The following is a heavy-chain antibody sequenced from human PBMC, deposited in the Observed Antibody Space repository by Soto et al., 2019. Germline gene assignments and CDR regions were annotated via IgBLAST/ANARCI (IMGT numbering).Heavy chain of an antibody. Sequence: QVQLQESGPGLVKPSQTLSLTCTVSGGSISNGGYYWSWIRQHPGKGLEWIGYIYYSGSTYYNPSLKSRVTISVDTSKNQFSLKLSSVTAADTAVYYCARSAEGFNVFYNWFDPWGQGTLVTVSS. CDR2: IYYSGST. D-gene: IGHD2-21*01. V-gene: IGHV4-31*03. CDR3: ARSAEGFNVFYNWFDP. CDR1: GGSISNGGYY. J-gene: IGHJ5*02.